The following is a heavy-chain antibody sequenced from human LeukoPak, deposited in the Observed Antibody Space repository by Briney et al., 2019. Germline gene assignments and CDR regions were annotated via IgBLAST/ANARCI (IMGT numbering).Heavy chain of an antibody. Sequence: GGSLRLSCAASGFAASGFTFSTFGMHWVRQAPGKGLEWVAFIRYDGSNKYYADSVKGRFTISRDDSKNTLYLQMNSLRAEDAAAYYCAKGYYFDILSGYSSLDSWGQGTLVTVSS. CDR1: GFTFSTFG. CDR3: AKGYYFDILSGYSSLDS. D-gene: IGHD3-9*01. CDR2: IRYDGSNK. J-gene: IGHJ4*02. V-gene: IGHV3-30*02.